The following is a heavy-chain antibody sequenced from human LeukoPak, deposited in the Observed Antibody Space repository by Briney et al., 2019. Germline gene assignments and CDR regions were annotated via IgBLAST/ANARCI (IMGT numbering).Heavy chain of an antibody. CDR2: ISSSGSII. CDR1: GFTFSDYY. Sequence: GGSLRLSCAASGFTFSDYYMTWIRQAPGKGLEWDSYISSSGSIIYYADSVKGRFIISRDNAKNSLYLQMNSLRAEDTAVYFCARVGYDSSGRFDYWGQGTLVTVSS. J-gene: IGHJ4*02. V-gene: IGHV3-11*04. CDR3: ARVGYDSSGRFDY. D-gene: IGHD3-22*01.